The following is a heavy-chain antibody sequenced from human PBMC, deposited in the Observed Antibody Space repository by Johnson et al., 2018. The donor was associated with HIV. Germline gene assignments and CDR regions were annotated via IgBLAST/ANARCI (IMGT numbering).Heavy chain of an antibody. Sequence: QVQLVESGGGVVQPGGSLRLSCAASGLTFSSYGMHWVRQAPGKGLEWVAFIRYDGSNKNYADSVKGRFTISRDNSKNTLYLQMNSLRAEDTAVYYCARDVRMDKAFDIWGQGKMVTVSS. V-gene: IGHV3-30*02. J-gene: IGHJ3*02. CDR3: ARDVRMDKAFDI. D-gene: IGHD2-15*01. CDR2: IRYDGSNK. CDR1: GLTFSSYG.